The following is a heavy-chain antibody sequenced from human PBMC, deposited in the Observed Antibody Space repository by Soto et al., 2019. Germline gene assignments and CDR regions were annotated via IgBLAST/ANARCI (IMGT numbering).Heavy chain of an antibody. D-gene: IGHD3-22*01. CDR2: IKQDGSEK. V-gene: IGHV3-7*03. J-gene: IGHJ4*02. Sequence: GGSLRLSCAASASTFSTYWMSWVRQAPGKGLEWVANIKQDGSEKYYVDSVKGRFTISRDNAKNSLYLQMNSLRAEDTAVYYCARGSTYYYDSSGYYIYYFDYWGQGTLVTVSS. CDR3: ARGSTYYYDSSGYYIYYFDY. CDR1: ASTFSTYW.